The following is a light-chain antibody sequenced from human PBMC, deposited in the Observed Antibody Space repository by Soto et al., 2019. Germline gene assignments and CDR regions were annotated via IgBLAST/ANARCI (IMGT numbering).Light chain of an antibody. CDR1: SSDIGDYNY. Sequence: QSALTQPASVSASPGQSITISCTGTSSDIGDYNYVSWYQQRPGEAPKLILYEVENRPSGISDRFSGSKSGNTASLTISGLRTEDEADYYCSSYTSTVTLVVFGGGTKVT. CDR2: EVE. J-gene: IGLJ2*01. V-gene: IGLV2-14*03. CDR3: SSYTSTVTLVV.